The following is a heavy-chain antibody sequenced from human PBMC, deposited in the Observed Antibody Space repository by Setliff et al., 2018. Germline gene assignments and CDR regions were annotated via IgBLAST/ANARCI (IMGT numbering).Heavy chain of an antibody. CDR1: GGTFSSYA. J-gene: IGHJ6*03. Sequence: ASVKVSCKASGGTFSSYAISWVRQAPGQGLEWMGWISAYNGNTNYAQKLQGRVTMTTDTSTSTAYMELRSLRSDDTAVYYCATGGQINYNFWSGYGVDYYMDVWGKGTMVTVSS. D-gene: IGHD3-3*01. CDR3: ATGGQINYNFWSGYGVDYYMDV. V-gene: IGHV1-18*01. CDR2: ISAYNGNT.